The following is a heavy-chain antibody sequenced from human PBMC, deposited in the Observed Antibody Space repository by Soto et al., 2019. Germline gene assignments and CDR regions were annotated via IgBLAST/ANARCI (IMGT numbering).Heavy chain of an antibody. V-gene: IGHV4-39*01. J-gene: IGHJ4*02. CDR3: ARRYGGNFDY. D-gene: IGHD3-16*01. CDR1: GGSISDDTYY. CDR2: IYYSGTS. Sequence: TLSLTCTVSGGSISDDTYYWGWIRQPPGKGLEWIGSIYYSGTSSYNPSLKSRVTMSVDTSKKQLSLRMTSVTAADTAVYYCARRYGGNFDYWGQGTLVTVSS.